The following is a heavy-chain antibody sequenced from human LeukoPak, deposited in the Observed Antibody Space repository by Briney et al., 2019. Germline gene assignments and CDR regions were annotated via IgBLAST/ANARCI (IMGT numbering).Heavy chain of an antibody. CDR1: GASFSSYY. CDR3: ARAPRDRGYCGATSCFEYMDV. CDR2: IFYNGNT. Sequence: SETLSLTCAVSGASFSSYYWSWLRQPPGKGLEWIAYIFYNGNTKYNPSLKSRVTISVDTSKTQFSLKVTSVTAADTAVYYCARAPRDRGYCGATSCFEYMDVWGRGTTVTISS. J-gene: IGHJ6*03. D-gene: IGHD2-2*01. V-gene: IGHV4-59*01.